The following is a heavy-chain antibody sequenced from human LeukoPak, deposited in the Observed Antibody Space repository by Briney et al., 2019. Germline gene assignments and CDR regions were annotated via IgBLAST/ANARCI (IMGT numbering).Heavy chain of an antibody. CDR2: NIPVFGTP. V-gene: IGHV1-69*05. J-gene: IGHJ6*03. D-gene: IGHD3-3*01. CDR3: AIDFAPNDFWSGSSGMNV. Sequence: GASVKVSCKASGGTFNSYVISWVRQAPGQGLEWMGGNIPVFGTPKYAQKFQGRVSITKDESTSTAYMELSSLSSEDTAVYYCAIDFAPNDFWSGSSGMNVWGKGTTVTVSS. CDR1: GGTFNSYV.